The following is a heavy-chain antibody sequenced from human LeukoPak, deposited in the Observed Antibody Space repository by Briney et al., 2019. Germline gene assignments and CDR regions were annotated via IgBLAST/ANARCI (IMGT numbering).Heavy chain of an antibody. Sequence: SETLSLTCTVSGGSISSSSYYWGWIRQPPGKGLEWIGSIYYSGSTYYNPSLKSRVTISVDTSKNQFSLKLSSVTAADTAVYYCARGPMTDLDYRGQGTLVTVSS. D-gene: IGHD2-21*02. CDR2: IYYSGST. V-gene: IGHV4-39*07. CDR1: GGSISSSSYY. J-gene: IGHJ4*02. CDR3: ARGPMTDLDY.